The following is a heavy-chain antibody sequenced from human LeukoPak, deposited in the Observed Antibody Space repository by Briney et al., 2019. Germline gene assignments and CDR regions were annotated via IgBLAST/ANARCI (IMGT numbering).Heavy chain of an antibody. D-gene: IGHD2/OR15-2a*01. CDR1: GISFSRGW. CDR3: ARDGYFYAWDY. J-gene: IGHJ4*02. CDR2: IKEDGREK. Sequence: GGSLRLSCAASGISFSRGWMSWVRQAPGKGLEWVAKIKEDGREKYYVDSVNGRFTISRDNAKNSLYLQMNSLRAEDTAVYFCARDGYFYAWDYWGQGTLVTVSS. V-gene: IGHV3-7*01.